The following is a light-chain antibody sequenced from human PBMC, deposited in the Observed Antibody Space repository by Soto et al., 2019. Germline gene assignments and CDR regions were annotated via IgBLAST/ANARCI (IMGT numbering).Light chain of an antibody. CDR2: DAS. J-gene: IGKJ1*01. Sequence: DIQITQSPSTLSASVGDRVTLTCRASQSISGWLAWYQKKPGKAPKLLIYDASSLQSGVPSRFSGSGSGTELTLTISSLQPDDFANYYCQHYKMYSPWTFGQGTKVDIK. V-gene: IGKV1-5*01. CDR3: QHYKMYSPWT. CDR1: QSISGW.